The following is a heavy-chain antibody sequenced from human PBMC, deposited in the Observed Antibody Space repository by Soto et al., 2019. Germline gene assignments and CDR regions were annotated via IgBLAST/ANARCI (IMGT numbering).Heavy chain of an antibody. V-gene: IGHV4-39*01. J-gene: IGHJ6*02. CDR3: ARQDYDFWSGTLYYYGMDV. Sequence: SETLSLTCTVSGGSISSSSYYWGWIRQPPGKGLEWIGSIYYSGSTYYNPSLKSRVTISVDTSKNQFSLKLSSVTAADTAVYYCARQDYDFWSGTLYYYGMDVWGQGTTVTAP. CDR2: IYYSGST. D-gene: IGHD3-3*01. CDR1: GGSISSSSYY.